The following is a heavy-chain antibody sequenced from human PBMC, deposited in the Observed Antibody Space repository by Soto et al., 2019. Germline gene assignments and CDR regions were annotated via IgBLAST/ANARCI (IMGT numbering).Heavy chain of an antibody. V-gene: IGHV1-2*04. CDR3: ARGWRRIAIENGDQTLSYFDY. CDR2: INPNSGGT. Sequence: ASVKVSCKASGYTFTGYYMHWVRQAPGQGLEWMGWINPNSGGTNYAQKFQGWVTMTRDTSISTAYMELSRLRSDDTAVYYCARGWRRIAIENGDQTLSYFDYWGQGTLVTVSS. D-gene: IGHD4-17*01. J-gene: IGHJ4*02. CDR1: GYTFTGYY.